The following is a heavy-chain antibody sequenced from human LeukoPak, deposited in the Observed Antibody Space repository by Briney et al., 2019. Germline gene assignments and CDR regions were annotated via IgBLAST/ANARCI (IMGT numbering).Heavy chain of an antibody. CDR2: IYYSGST. V-gene: IGHV4-31*03. CDR1: GGSISSGGYY. D-gene: IGHD2-2*01. Sequence: SETLSLTCTVSGGSISSGGYYWNWIRQHPGKGLEWIGFIYYSGSTYHNPSLKSRVSISVDTSKTQFSLKPSSVTAADTAVYYCARARDIVVSSNIYYFDSWGQGTLVTVSS. CDR3: ARARDIVVSSNIYYFDS. J-gene: IGHJ4*02.